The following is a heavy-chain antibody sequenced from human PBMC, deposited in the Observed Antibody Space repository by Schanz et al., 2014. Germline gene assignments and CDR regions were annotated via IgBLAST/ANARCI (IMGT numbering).Heavy chain of an antibody. J-gene: IGHJ4*02. CDR2: ISAYTNNT. D-gene: IGHD6-13*01. CDR1: GYTFTDYG. V-gene: IGHV1-18*01. CDR3: ARDGVDAAAGGNY. Sequence: QVQLVQSGAEVKKPGASVKVSCKASGYTFTDYGVIWVRQAPGQGLEWMGWISAYTNNTNYAQKFQGRVTMTRDTSTSTVYMELSSLRSEDTAVYYCARDGVDAAAGGNYWGQGTLVTVSS.